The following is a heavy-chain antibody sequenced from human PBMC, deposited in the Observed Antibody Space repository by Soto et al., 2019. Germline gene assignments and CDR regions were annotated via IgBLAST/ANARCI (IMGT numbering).Heavy chain of an antibody. CDR2: IFFSGST. CDR3: ARHKVFYDFWSGYYPLYYFDY. V-gene: IGHV4-39*01. Sequence: PSETLSLTCTVSGGSISSSSYYWGWIRQPPGKGLEWIGSIFFSGSTYYNPSLKSRVTISVDTSKNQFSLKLSSVTAADTAVYYCARHKVFYDFWSGYYPLYYFDYWGQGTLVTVSS. J-gene: IGHJ4*02. CDR1: GGSISSSSYY. D-gene: IGHD3-3*01.